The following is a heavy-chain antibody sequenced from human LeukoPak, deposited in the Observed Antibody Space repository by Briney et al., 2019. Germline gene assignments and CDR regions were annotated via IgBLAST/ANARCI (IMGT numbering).Heavy chain of an antibody. CDR3: ARHLSGTTMSHYFDF. V-gene: IGHV4-39*01. CDR2: IYYSGST. CDR1: GGSFSSYY. J-gene: IGHJ4*02. Sequence: PSETLSLTCAVYGGSFSSYYWTWIRQPPGKGLEWIGSIYYSGSTYYNPSLKSRVTISVDTSKNQVSLKLYSVTASDAAIYYCARHLSGTTMSHYFDFWGQGTLVTVSS. D-gene: IGHD1-1*01.